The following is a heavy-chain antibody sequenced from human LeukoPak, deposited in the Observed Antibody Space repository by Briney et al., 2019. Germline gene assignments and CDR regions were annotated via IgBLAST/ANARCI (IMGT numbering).Heavy chain of an antibody. CDR1: GFTFSSYS. D-gene: IGHD2-2*01. CDR2: ISSSSSTI. J-gene: IGHJ3*02. Sequence: PGGSLRLSCAPSGFTFSSYSMNSVRQAPGKGLEWVSYISSSSSTIYYADSVKGRFTISRDNAKNSLYLQMNSLRAEDTAVYYCARDPEYCSSTSCPLDIWGQGTMVTVSS. V-gene: IGHV3-48*01. CDR3: ARDPEYCSSTSCPLDI.